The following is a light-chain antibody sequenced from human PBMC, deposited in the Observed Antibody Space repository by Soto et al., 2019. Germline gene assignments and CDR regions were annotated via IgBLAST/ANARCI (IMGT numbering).Light chain of an antibody. J-gene: IGLJ3*02. Sequence: QSALTQPRSVSGSPGQSGTISCTGTTNDVGGYKYVSWYQQHPGKAPKLMIYDVSKGPSGVPDRFSGSKSGNTASLTISGLQAEYEADYYCCSYSGSYTWVFGGGTQLTVL. V-gene: IGLV2-11*01. CDR3: CSYSGSYTWV. CDR2: DVS. CDR1: TNDVGGYKY.